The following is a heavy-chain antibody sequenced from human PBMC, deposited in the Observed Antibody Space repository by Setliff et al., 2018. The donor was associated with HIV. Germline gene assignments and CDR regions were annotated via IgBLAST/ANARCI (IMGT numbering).Heavy chain of an antibody. Sequence: ASVKVSCKASGDIFSRYGISWVRQAPGQGLEWMGGIIPIYGTANSAQKFQGRVTITADESTSTAYMELSTLRSEDTAVYFCARDGGYSGHQWFGGAFDIWGQGTMVTVSS. V-gene: IGHV1-69*13. J-gene: IGHJ3*02. CDR3: ARDGGYSGHQWFGGAFDI. CDR2: IIPIYGTA. CDR1: GDIFSRYG. D-gene: IGHD5-12*01.